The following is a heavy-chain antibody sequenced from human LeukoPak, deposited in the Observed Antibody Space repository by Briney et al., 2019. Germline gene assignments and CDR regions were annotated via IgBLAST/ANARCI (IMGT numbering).Heavy chain of an antibody. Sequence: SQTLSLTCVISGDSVSSNSAAWDWIRQYPSRGLEWLGRTYYRSKWYNGYAVSVKSRITINTDTSKNQFSLQLNSVTPEDTAVYFCGRNRGGYIDYWGQGTLVTVSS. CDR1: GDSVSSNSAA. V-gene: IGHV6-1*01. J-gene: IGHJ4*02. CDR3: GRNRGGYIDY. CDR2: TYYRSKWYN. D-gene: IGHD2-15*01.